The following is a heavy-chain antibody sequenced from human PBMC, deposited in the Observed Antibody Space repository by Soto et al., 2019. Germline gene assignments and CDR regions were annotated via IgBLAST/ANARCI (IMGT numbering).Heavy chain of an antibody. V-gene: IGHV3-13*01. CDR2: IGTAGDT. CDR3: ARAKGYCSSTRCYDGMDV. Sequence: PGGSLRLSCAASGFTFSSYDMHWVRQATGKSLEWVSAIGTAGDTYYPGSVKGRFTISRENAKNSLYLQMNSLRAEDTAVYYCARAKGYCSSTRCYDGMDVWGQGTTVTVSS. CDR1: GFTFSSYD. J-gene: IGHJ6*02. D-gene: IGHD2-2*01.